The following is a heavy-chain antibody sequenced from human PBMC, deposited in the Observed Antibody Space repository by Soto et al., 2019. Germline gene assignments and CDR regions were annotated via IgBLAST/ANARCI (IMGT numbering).Heavy chain of an antibody. CDR2: IYYSGST. CDR1: GGSISSSSYY. J-gene: IGHJ3*02. Sequence: SETLSLTCTVSGGSISSSSYYWGWIRQPPGKGLEWIGSIYYSGSTYYNPSLKSRVTISVDTSKNQFSLKLSSVTAADTAVYYCARYVPTKDAFDIWGQGTMVTVSS. D-gene: IGHD2-2*01. CDR3: ARYVPTKDAFDI. V-gene: IGHV4-39*01.